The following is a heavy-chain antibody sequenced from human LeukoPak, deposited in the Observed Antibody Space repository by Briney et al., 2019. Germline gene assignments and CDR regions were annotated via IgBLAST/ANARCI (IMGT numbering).Heavy chain of an antibody. CDR3: ARDLEDSSPFGAFDM. Sequence: GGSLTLSCAASGFTFSNYGMHWVRQVPGKGLEWVAAIWFDGIRKYYADSVKGRLTISRDNSKNTLYLQMNSLRAEDTAVYYCARDLEDSSPFGAFDMWGQGTMVTVSS. D-gene: IGHD3-22*01. V-gene: IGHV3-33*01. CDR2: IWFDGIRK. J-gene: IGHJ3*02. CDR1: GFTFSNYG.